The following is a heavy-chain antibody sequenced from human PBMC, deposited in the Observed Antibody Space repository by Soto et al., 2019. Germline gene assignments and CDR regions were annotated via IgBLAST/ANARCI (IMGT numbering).Heavy chain of an antibody. D-gene: IGHD2-2*01. V-gene: IGHV1-18*01. CDR1: GYSFSSFG. J-gene: IGHJ6*02. CDR2: ISGYNGHP. CDR3: ARGCSSTSCHEYYYYGMDV. Sequence: GASVKVSCKTSGYSFSSFGISWVRQAPGQGLEWMGWISGYNGHPNDAQKFQGRLTMTIDTSTSTAYMELRSLRSEDTAVYYCARGCSSTSCHEYYYYGMDVWGQGTTVTVS.